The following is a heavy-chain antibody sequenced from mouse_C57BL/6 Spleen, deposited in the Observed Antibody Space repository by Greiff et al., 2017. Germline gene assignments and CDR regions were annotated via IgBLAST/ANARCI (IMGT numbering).Heavy chain of an antibody. CDR2: INPGSGGT. Sequence: QVHVKQSGAELVRPGTSVKVSCKASGYAFTNYLIEWVKQRPGQGLEWIGVINPGSGGTNYNEKFKGKATLTADKSSSTAYMQLSSLTSEDSAVYFCASSYDGYYDWFAYWGQGTLVTVSA. CDR3: ASSYDGYYDWFAY. V-gene: IGHV1-54*01. J-gene: IGHJ3*01. CDR1: GYAFTNYL. D-gene: IGHD2-3*01.